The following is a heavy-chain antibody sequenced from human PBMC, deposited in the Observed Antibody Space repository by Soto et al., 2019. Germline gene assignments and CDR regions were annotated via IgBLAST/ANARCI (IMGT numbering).Heavy chain of an antibody. V-gene: IGHV1-2*02. CDR2: INPKNGGT. J-gene: IGHJ6*02. Sequence: GASVKVSCKASGYTFTTYYMHSVRQAPGQGLEWMGIINPKNGGTNYAQRFRGRVIMTRDTATAYMELSSLNSDDTAVYHCARAFCISRTCCFRPAMDVWGQGTTVTVSS. CDR1: GYTFTTYY. D-gene: IGHD2-2*01. CDR3: ARAFCISRTCCFRPAMDV.